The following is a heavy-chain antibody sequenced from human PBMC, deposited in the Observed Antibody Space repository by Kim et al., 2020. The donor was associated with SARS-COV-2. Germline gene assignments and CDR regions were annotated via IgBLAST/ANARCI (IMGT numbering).Heavy chain of an antibody. Sequence: SVKVSCKASGGTFSSYAISWVRQAPGQGLEWMGGIIPIFGTANYAQKFQGRVTITADESTSTAYMELSSLRSEDTAVYYCARRPYFVVARGAYDYWGQGTLVAVSS. J-gene: IGHJ4*02. CDR1: GGTFSSYA. CDR3: ARRPYFVVARGAYDY. D-gene: IGHD2-21*01. V-gene: IGHV1-69*13. CDR2: IIPIFGTA.